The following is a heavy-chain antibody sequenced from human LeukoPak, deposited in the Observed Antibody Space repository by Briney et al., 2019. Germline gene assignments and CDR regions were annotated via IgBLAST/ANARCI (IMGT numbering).Heavy chain of an antibody. J-gene: IGHJ3*02. D-gene: IGHD7-27*01. Sequence: SQTLSLTCTVSGGSISSGSYYWSWSRQPPGEGLEWIGYIYYSGSTNYHPSLKSRVTISVDTSKNQFSLRLSSVTAADTAVYYCASLGNAFDIWGQGTMVTVSS. V-gene: IGHV4-61*01. CDR1: GGSISSGSYY. CDR3: ASLGNAFDI. CDR2: IYYSGST.